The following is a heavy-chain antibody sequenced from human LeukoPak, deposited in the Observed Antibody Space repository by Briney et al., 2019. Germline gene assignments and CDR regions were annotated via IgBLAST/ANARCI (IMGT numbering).Heavy chain of an antibody. CDR3: ARASYIAAAAGYYFDY. J-gene: IGHJ4*02. CDR2: IYTSGST. D-gene: IGHD6-13*01. Sequence: PSETLSLTCTVSGGSISSYYWSWIRQPAGKGLEWIGRIYTSGSTNYNPSLKSRVTMSVDTSKNQFSLKLSSVTAADTAVYYCARASYIAAAAGYYFDYWGQGTLVTVSS. CDR1: GGSISSYY. V-gene: IGHV4-4*07.